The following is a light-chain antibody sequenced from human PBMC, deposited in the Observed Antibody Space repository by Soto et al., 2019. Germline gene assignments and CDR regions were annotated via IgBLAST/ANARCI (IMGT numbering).Light chain of an antibody. CDR2: GAS. Sequence: EIVLTQSPGTLSLSPGERATLSCRASQSVGSSYLAWYQRKPGQAPRLLIYGASSRATGIPDRFSGSGSGTDFTLTISRLEPEDFAVYYCQQYGSPPPYTFGQGTKLEIK. J-gene: IGKJ2*01. CDR3: QQYGSPPPYT. V-gene: IGKV3-20*01. CDR1: QSVGSSY.